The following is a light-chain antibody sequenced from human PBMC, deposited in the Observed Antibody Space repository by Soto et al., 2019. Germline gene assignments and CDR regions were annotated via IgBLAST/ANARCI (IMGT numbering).Light chain of an antibody. Sequence: QCALTQPDSVSGSAGQSVTISCTGTSSDVGYYNYVSWYQQHPGTAPKLVIYDVTVRPSGVPDRFSGSKSVNTASLTISGLQAEDEADYYCCSYAGSYTFYVFGSGTRSPS. CDR1: SSDVGYYNY. CDR2: DVT. J-gene: IGLJ1*01. CDR3: CSYAGSYTFYV. V-gene: IGLV2-11*01.